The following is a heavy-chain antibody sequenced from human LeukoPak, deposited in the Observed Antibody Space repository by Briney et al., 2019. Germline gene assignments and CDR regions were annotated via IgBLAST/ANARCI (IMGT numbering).Heavy chain of an antibody. Sequence: ASVKVSCKASGYTLTGYYLHWVRQAPGQGLEWMGWINPNTGATHSAQKFQGRITMSRDTSISTAYMDLSRLRSDDTAVYYCARDRVGSGWPRPYYFEVWGQGTLVTVSS. V-gene: IGHV1-2*02. CDR1: GYTLTGYY. CDR3: ARDRVGSGWPRPYYFEV. CDR2: INPNTGAT. D-gene: IGHD6-19*01. J-gene: IGHJ4*02.